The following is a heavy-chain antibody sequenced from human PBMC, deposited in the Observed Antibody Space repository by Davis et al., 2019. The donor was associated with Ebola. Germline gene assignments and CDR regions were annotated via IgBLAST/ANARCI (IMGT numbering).Heavy chain of an antibody. CDR1: GFTFSSYS. Sequence: GESLKISCAASGFTFSSYSMNWVRQAPGKGLEWVSYISSSSSTIYYADSVKGRFTISRDNAKNSLYLQMNSLRDEDTAVYYCARDYCSSTSCYGYWGQGTLVTVSS. CDR2: ISSSSSTI. CDR3: ARDYCSSTSCYGY. V-gene: IGHV3-48*02. J-gene: IGHJ4*02. D-gene: IGHD2-2*01.